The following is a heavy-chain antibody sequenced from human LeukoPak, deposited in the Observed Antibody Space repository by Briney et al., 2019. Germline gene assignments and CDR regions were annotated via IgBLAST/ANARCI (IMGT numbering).Heavy chain of an antibody. CDR3: ARVTYSGSAYPSHYYYYMDV. CDR1: GGSISSYY. J-gene: IGHJ6*03. V-gene: IGHV4-59*01. Sequence: SETLSLTCTVSGGSISSYYGSWIRQPPGKGLEGIGYIYYSGSTNYNPSLKSRVTISVDTSKNQFSLNLSPVTAADTAAYYCARVTYSGSAYPSHYYYYMDVWGQGTPVTVSS. CDR2: IYYSGST. D-gene: IGHD1-26*01.